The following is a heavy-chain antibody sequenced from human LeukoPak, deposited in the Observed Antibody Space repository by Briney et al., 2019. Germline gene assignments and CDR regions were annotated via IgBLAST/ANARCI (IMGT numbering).Heavy chain of an antibody. D-gene: IGHD5-18*01. Sequence: SVKVSCKASGGTFSSYAISWVRQAPGQGLEWMGRIIPILGIANYAQKFQGRVTITADKSTSTAYMELSSLRSEDTAVYYCASSTRGVHEYSYGGYFDYWGQGTLVTVSS. CDR2: IIPILGIA. CDR3: ASSTRGVHEYSYGGYFDY. J-gene: IGHJ4*02. V-gene: IGHV1-69*04. CDR1: GGTFSSYA.